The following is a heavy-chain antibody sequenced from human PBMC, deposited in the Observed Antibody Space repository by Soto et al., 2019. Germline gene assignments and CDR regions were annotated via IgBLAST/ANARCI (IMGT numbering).Heavy chain of an antibody. CDR3: AKDRTGTTFHPDY. J-gene: IGHJ4*02. Sequence: EVQLVESGGGLVQPGRSLRLSCAASGFTFDDYAMHWVRQAPGKGLEWVSGISWNSGSIGYADSVKGRFTISRDNAKNSLYLQMNSLRAEDTALYYCAKDRTGTTFHPDYWGQGTLVTVSS. D-gene: IGHD1-7*01. CDR1: GFTFDDYA. V-gene: IGHV3-9*01. CDR2: ISWNSGSI.